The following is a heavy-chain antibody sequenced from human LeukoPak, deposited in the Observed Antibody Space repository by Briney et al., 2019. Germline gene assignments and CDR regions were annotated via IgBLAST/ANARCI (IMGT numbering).Heavy chain of an antibody. Sequence: GGSLRLSCAASGFTFSSYGMHWVRQAPGEGLEWVAFIRYDGSNKYYADSVKGRFTISRDNSKNTLYLQMNSLRAEDTAVYYCAKDRRYSSSWYFDYYYYYMDVWGKGTTVTISS. CDR3: AKDRRYSSSWYFDYYYYYMDV. J-gene: IGHJ6*03. D-gene: IGHD6-13*01. CDR1: GFTFSSYG. V-gene: IGHV3-30*02. CDR2: IRYDGSNK.